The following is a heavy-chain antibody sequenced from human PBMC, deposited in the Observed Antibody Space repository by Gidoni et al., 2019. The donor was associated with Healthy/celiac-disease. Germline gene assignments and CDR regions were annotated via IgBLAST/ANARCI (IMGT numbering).Heavy chain of an antibody. V-gene: IGHV4-59*01. CDR2: IYYSGST. D-gene: IGHD6-19*01. CDR1: GGSISSYY. J-gene: IGHJ4*02. CDR3: ARDRSGWYYFDY. Sequence: QVQLQESGPGLVKPSETLSLTCTVSGGSISSYYWSWIRQPPGKGLEWIGYIYYSGSTNYNPSLKSRVIISVDTSKNQFSLKLSSVTAADTAVYYCARDRSGWYYFDYWGQGTLVTVSS.